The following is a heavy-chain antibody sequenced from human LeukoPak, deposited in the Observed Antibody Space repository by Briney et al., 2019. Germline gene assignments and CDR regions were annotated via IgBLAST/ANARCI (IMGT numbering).Heavy chain of an antibody. V-gene: IGHV4-39*01. Sequence: SETLSLTCTVSGGSISSSSYYWGWIRQPPGKGLEWIGSIYYSGSTYYNPSLKSRVTISVDTSKNQFSLKLSSVTAADTAVYYCASAYISGWEFDYWGQGTLVTVSS. CDR3: ASAYISGWEFDY. CDR1: GGSISSSSYY. D-gene: IGHD6-19*01. J-gene: IGHJ4*02. CDR2: IYYSGST.